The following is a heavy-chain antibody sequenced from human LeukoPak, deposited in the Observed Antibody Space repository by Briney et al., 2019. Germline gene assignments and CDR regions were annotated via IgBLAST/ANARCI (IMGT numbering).Heavy chain of an antibody. CDR2: ISWNSGSI. J-gene: IGHJ5*02. V-gene: IGHV3-9*01. CDR1: GFTFDDYA. D-gene: IGHD3-3*01. Sequence: GGSLRLSCAASGFTFDDYAMHWVRQAPGKGLEWVSGISWNSGSIGYADSVKGRFTIPRDNAKNSLYLQMNSLRAEDTALYYCAKAPFGVVTHNWFDPWGQGTLVTVSS. CDR3: AKAPFGVVTHNWFDP.